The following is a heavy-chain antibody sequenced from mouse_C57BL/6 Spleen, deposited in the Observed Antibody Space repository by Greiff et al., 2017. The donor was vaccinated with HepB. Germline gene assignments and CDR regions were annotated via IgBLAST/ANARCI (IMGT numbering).Heavy chain of an antibody. CDR2: IDPSDSYT. V-gene: IGHV1-69*01. CDR3: ARRGYYGSSYY. J-gene: IGHJ2*01. Sequence: QVQLQQPGAELVMPGASVKLSCKASGYTFTSYWMHWVKQRPGQGLEWIGEIDPSDSYTNYNQKFKGKSTLTVDKSSSTAYMQLSSLTSEDSAVYYCARRGYYGSSYYWGQGTTLTVSS. CDR1: GYTFTSYW. D-gene: IGHD1-1*01.